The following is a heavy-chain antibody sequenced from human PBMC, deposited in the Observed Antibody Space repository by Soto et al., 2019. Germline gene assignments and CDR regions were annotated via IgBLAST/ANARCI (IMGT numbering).Heavy chain of an antibody. CDR1: GGSISSGGYY. CDR2: IYYSGST. Sequence: QVQLKESDPGLVKPSQTLSLTCTVSGGSISSGGYYWSWIRQHPGKGLEWIGYIYYSGSTYYNPSLKSRVTISVDTSKNQFSLKLSSVTAADTAVYYCARHDNDILTGYSWVFDYWGQGTLVTVSS. CDR3: ARHDNDILTGYSWVFDY. D-gene: IGHD3-9*01. J-gene: IGHJ4*02. V-gene: IGHV4-31*03.